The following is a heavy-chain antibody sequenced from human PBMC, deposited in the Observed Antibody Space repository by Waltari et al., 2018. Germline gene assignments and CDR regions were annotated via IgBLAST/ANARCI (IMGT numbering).Heavy chain of an antibody. CDR2: ISSSGSTI. CDR3: ASDFWSGYKIFDY. Sequence: EVQLVESGGGLVQPGGSLRLSCAASGFTFSSYEMNWVRQAPGKGLEWGSYISSSGSTIYYADSVKGRFTISRDNAKNSLYLQMNSLRAEDTAVYYCASDFWSGYKIFDYWGQGTLVTVSS. CDR1: GFTFSSYE. J-gene: IGHJ4*02. V-gene: IGHV3-48*03. D-gene: IGHD3-3*01.